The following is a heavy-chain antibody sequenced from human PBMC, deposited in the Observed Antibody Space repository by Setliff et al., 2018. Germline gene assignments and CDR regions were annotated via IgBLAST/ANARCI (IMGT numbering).Heavy chain of an antibody. D-gene: IGHD3-22*01. CDR2: SSAYNGKT. CDR1: GYTFTSYG. V-gene: IGHV1-18*01. J-gene: IGHJ6*03. Sequence: ASVKVSCKSSGYTFTSYGISWMRQAPGQGLEWMGWSSAYNGKTQYAQKLQDRVTMTTDTSTSTAYMELRSLRSDDTAVYYCARRNFYYYSSGFALYYYYMDVWGKGTTVTVSS. CDR3: ARRNFYYYSSGFALYYYYMDV.